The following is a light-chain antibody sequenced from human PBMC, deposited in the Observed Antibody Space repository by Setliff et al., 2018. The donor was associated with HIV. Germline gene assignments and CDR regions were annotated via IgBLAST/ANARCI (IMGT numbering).Light chain of an antibody. CDR1: SSDVGGYNF. V-gene: IGLV2-8*01. Sequence: QSALTQPPSASGSPGQSVTISCTGTSSDVGGYNFVSWCQQHPGKAPQLLIYEVNKRPSGVPDRFSGSKSGNPASLTVSGLQAEDEADYYCSSYADNNNVIFGGGTKVTVL. CDR3: SSYADNNNVI. J-gene: IGLJ2*01. CDR2: EVN.